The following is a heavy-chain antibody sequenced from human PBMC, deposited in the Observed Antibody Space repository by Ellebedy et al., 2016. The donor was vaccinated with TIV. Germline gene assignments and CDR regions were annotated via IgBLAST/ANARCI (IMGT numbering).Heavy chain of an antibody. D-gene: IGHD2-21*02. J-gene: IGHJ4*02. V-gene: IGHV4-39*01. Sequence: MPSETLSLTCSVSAGSVTSTRYYWAWILQPPGKGLEYIGSVYYSGSPYYNPSFNSRVTLSADTSKNQFSMNLRTVTAADTAVYYCARTDPWQPIDDWGQGILVSVSS. CDR1: AGSVTSTRYY. CDR3: ARTDPWQPIDD. CDR2: VYYSGSP.